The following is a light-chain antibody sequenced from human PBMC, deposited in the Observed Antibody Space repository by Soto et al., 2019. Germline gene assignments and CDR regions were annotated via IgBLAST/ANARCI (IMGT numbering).Light chain of an antibody. J-gene: IGKJ2*01. CDR3: LQTIRLPYT. CDR1: QTLLRSDGKNY. CDR2: EVS. Sequence: DIVMTQTPLSLSVTPGQPASISCKSSQTLLRSDGKNYMYWYLQKPGQPPQLLISEVSNRFSGVPDKFSGSGSGTDCTLKISRVEAEDVGVYYCLQTIRLPYTFGHGTKLEIK. V-gene: IGKV2D-29*01.